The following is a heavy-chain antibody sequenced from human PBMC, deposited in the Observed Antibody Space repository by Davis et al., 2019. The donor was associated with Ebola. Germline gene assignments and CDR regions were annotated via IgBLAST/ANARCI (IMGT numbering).Heavy chain of an antibody. CDR3: ARAFGLGWIDY. Sequence: HSQTLSLTRAISGDSVSSNSAAWYWIRQSPSRGLEWLARTYYRSKWYTDYALFVKSRIAINPDTSKNQFSLHLSSVTPEDTAVYFCARAFGLGWIDYWGQGTLVTVSS. CDR2: TYYRSKWYT. D-gene: IGHD3/OR15-3a*01. CDR1: GDSVSSNSAA. V-gene: IGHV6-1*01. J-gene: IGHJ4*02.